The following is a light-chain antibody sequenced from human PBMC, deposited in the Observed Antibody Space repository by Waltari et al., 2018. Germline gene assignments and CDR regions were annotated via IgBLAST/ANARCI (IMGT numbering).Light chain of an antibody. CDR1: ALPKEY. V-gene: IGLV3-10*01. CDR3: YSADSSGNDWV. J-gene: IGLJ3*02. Sequence: YKRTQPQSVSVSPEQTARITGTGGALPKEYSYWYQQRSVQAPVLVIYEDRTRPSGIPERFSGSGSGTMATLTISGAQVEDEADYYCYSADSSGNDWVFVGGTKLTVL. CDR2: EDR.